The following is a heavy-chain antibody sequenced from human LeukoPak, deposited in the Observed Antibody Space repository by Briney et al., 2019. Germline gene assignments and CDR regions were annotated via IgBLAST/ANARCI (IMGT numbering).Heavy chain of an antibody. CDR1: GGSISSSNYY. J-gene: IGHJ4*02. CDR3: ARESMCSWHFDY. D-gene: IGHD6-13*01. V-gene: IGHV4-39*07. Sequence: SETLSLTCTVSGGSISSSNYYWGWIRQPPGKGLEWIGTIYYRGSTYYNPSLKSRVTISVDTSKNQFSLKLSSVTAADTAVYYCARESMCSWHFDYWGQGTLVTVSS. CDR2: IYYRGST.